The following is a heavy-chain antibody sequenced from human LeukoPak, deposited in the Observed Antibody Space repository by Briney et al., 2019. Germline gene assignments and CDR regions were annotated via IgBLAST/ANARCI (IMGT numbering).Heavy chain of an antibody. CDR1: GFTFSSYA. V-gene: IGHV3-23*01. Sequence: QPGGSLRLSCAASGFTFSSYAMSWVRQAPGKGLEWVSAISGSGGSTYYADSVKGRFTISRDNSKNTLYLQMNSLRAEDTAVYYCAKDQGKYCSGGSCYSDYWGQGTLVTVSS. CDR3: AKDQGKYCSGGSCYSDY. J-gene: IGHJ4*02. D-gene: IGHD2-15*01. CDR2: ISGSGGST.